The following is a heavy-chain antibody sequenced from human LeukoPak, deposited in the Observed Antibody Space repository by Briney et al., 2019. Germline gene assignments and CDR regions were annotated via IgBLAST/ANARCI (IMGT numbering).Heavy chain of an antibody. V-gene: IGHV4-59*01. Sequence: SETLSLTCTVSGGSISRYYWSWIRQPPGKGLEWIGYIYYSGSTNYNPSLKSRVTISVDTSKNQFSLKLSSVTAADTAVYYCARARRERWLIYAMDVWGQGTTVTVSS. J-gene: IGHJ6*02. CDR3: ARARRERWLIYAMDV. CDR1: GGSISRYY. D-gene: IGHD5-24*01. CDR2: IYYSGST.